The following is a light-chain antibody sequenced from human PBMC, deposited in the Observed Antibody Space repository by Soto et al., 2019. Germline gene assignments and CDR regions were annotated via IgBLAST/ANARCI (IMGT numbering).Light chain of an antibody. J-gene: IGKJ1*01. CDR3: QQYKSYSSM. CDR2: DAS. CDR1: QSISSW. Sequence: DIQMTQSPSTLSASVGDRVTITCRASQSISSWLAWYQQKPGKAPKLLIYDASTLESGVPSRFTGRGSGTEFTLPISSLQPEDFATYYCQQYKSYSSMFGQGTKVEIK. V-gene: IGKV1-5*01.